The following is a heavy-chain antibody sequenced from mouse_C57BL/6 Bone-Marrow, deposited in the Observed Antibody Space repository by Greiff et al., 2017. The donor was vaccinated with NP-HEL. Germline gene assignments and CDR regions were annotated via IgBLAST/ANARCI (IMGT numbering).Heavy chain of an antibody. Sequence: EVQLQQSGPEPVKPGASVKISCKASGYTFTDYYMNWVKQSHGKSLEWIGDINPNNGGTSYNQKFKGKATLTVDKSSSTAYMGLRSLTSEDSAVYYCARATYYDYDGAMDYWGQGTSVTVSA. D-gene: IGHD2-4*01. J-gene: IGHJ4*01. CDR1: GYTFTDYY. CDR2: INPNNGGT. V-gene: IGHV1-26*01. CDR3: ARATYYDYDGAMDY.